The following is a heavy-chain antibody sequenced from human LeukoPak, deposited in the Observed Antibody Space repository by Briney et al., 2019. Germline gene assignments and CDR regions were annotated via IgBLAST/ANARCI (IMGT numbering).Heavy chain of an antibody. CDR2: IYYSGTT. CDR1: GGSISSYH. J-gene: IGHJ5*02. CDR3: ARRLEVPGGIGWFDP. Sequence: SETLSLTCTVSGGSISSYHWSWIRQPPGKGLEWIGYIYYSGTTIYNPSLKSRVTISVDRSKNQFSLKLSSVTAADTAVYYCARRLEVPGGIGWFDPWGQGTLVTVSS. V-gene: IGHV4-59*12. D-gene: IGHD2-2*01.